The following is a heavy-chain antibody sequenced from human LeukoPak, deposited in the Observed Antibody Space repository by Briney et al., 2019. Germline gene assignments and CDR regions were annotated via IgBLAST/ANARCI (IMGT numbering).Heavy chain of an antibody. V-gene: IGHV3-7*01. J-gene: IGHJ4*02. CDR1: GFTFSTYW. Sequence: GGSLRLSCAASGFTFSTYWMTWVRQAPGKGLEWVANIKEDGSEKYYVDSVKGRFTISRDNAKNSLYLQMNSLRAEDTAVYYCAREVLYGSGSYNDYWGQGTLVTVSS. CDR3: AREVLYGSGSYNDY. D-gene: IGHD3-10*01. CDR2: IKEDGSEK.